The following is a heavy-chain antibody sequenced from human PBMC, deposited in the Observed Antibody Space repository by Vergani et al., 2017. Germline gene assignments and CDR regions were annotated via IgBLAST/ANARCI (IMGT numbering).Heavy chain of an antibody. Sequence: QVQLVQSGAEVKKPGASVKVSCKASGYTFTGYYMHWVRQAPGQGLEWMGWINPNSGGTNYAQKFQGRVTMTRDTSISTAYMELSRLRSDDTAVYYCARVYDSSGYYYGLAEYFQHWGQGTLVTVSS. CDR3: ARVYDSSGYYYGLAEYFQH. J-gene: IGHJ1*01. CDR2: INPNSGGT. V-gene: IGHV1-2*02. CDR1: GYTFTGYY. D-gene: IGHD3-22*01.